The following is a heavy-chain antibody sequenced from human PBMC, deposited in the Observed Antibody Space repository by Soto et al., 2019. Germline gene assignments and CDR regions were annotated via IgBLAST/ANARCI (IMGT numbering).Heavy chain of an antibody. CDR1: GYTFPSYG. Sequence: QVQLVQSGAEVKKPGASVKVSCKASGYTFPSYGIIWVRQAPGQGLEWMGWISAHNGNTKYEQQRQGRVTMPTDSSTSTAYMELRSLRSDATAVYYCARDLVGIADYWGLGTLVTVAS. D-gene: IGHD1-1*01. V-gene: IGHV1-18*01. J-gene: IGHJ4*01. CDR2: ISAHNGNT. CDR3: ARDLVGIADY.